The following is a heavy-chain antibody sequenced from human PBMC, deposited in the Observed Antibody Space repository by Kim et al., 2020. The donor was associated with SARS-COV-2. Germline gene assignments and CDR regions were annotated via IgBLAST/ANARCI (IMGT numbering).Heavy chain of an antibody. CDR1: GFTFSSYG. V-gene: IGHV3-33*01. CDR2: IWYDGSNK. D-gene: IGHD3-3*01. Sequence: GGSLRLSCAASGFTFSSYGMHWVRQAPGKGLEWVSVIWYDGSNKYYADSVKGRFTISRDNSKNTLYLQMNSLRAEDTAVYYCARDLRTNYDFSTYYYYGMDVWGQGTTVTVSS. J-gene: IGHJ6*02. CDR3: ARDLRTNYDFSTYYYYGMDV.